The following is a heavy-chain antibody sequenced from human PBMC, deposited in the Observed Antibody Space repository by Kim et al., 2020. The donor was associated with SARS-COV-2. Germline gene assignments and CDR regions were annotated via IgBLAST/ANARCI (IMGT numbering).Heavy chain of an antibody. CDR2: ISSNGGST. V-gene: IGHV3-64D*06. Sequence: GGSLRLSCSASGFTFSSYAMHWVRQAPGKGLEYVSAISSNGGSTYYADSVKGRFTISRDNSKNTLYLQMSSLRAEDTAVYYCVKSWYYYDSSGYLDPWGQGTLVTVSS. CDR1: GFTFSSYA. D-gene: IGHD3-22*01. J-gene: IGHJ5*02. CDR3: VKSWYYYDSSGYLDP.